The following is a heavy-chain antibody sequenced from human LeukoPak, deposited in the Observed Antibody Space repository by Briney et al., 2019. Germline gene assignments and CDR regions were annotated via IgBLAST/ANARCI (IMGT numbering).Heavy chain of an antibody. D-gene: IGHD6-13*01. V-gene: IGHV3-30*18. Sequence: PGRSLRLSCAASGFTFSSYGMHWVRQAPGKGLEWVAVISYDGSNKYYADSVKGRFTISRDNSKNTLYLQMNSLRAEDTPVYYCAKVGFSSSWYHYYYYGMDVWGQGTTVTVSS. CDR2: ISYDGSNK. CDR3: AKVGFSSSWYHYYYYGMDV. CDR1: GFTFSSYG. J-gene: IGHJ6*02.